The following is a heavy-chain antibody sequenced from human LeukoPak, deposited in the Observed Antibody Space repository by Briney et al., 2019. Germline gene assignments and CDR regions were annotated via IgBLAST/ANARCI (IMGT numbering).Heavy chain of an antibody. CDR3: ARDDILTGHWGFDWFDP. CDR1: GFTFSSYS. CDR2: ISSSSSYI. J-gene: IGHJ5*02. D-gene: IGHD3-9*01. V-gene: IGHV3-21*01. Sequence: GGSLRLSCAASGFTFSSYSMNWVRQAPGKGLEWVSSISSSSSYIYYADSVKGRFTISRDNAKNSLYLQMNSLRAEDTAVYYCARDDILTGHWGFDWFDPWGQGTLVTVSS.